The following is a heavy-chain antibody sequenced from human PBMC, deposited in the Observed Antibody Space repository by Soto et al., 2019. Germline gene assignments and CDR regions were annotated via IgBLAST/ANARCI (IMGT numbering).Heavy chain of an antibody. V-gene: IGHV1-46*01. Sequence: QVQLEQSGAEVKKPGASVKVSCKASGYIFTAYSMHWVRRAPGQGLQWMGVVNPSGGSTNYAQKFQGRITLTRDTSRNTFYMELSSLTSEDTAVYYCAREENCSDGICYSEYFQRWGPGTLVTVSS. CDR2: VNPSGGST. J-gene: IGHJ1*01. CDR1: GYIFTAYS. CDR3: AREENCSDGICYSEYFQR. D-gene: IGHD2-15*01.